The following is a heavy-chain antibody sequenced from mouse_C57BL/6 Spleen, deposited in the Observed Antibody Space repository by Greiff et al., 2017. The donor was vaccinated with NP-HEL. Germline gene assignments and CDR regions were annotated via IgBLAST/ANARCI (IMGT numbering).Heavy chain of an antibody. CDR3: AREGLRRGYFDY. Sequence: EVQLQQSEGGLVQPGSSMKLSCTASGFTFSDYYMAWVRQVPEKGLEWVANINYDGSSTYYLDSLKSRFIISRDNAKNILYLQMSSLKSEDTATYYCAREGLRRGYFDYWGQGTTLTVSS. CDR2: INYDGSST. CDR1: GFTFSDYY. D-gene: IGHD2-2*01. J-gene: IGHJ2*01. V-gene: IGHV5-16*01.